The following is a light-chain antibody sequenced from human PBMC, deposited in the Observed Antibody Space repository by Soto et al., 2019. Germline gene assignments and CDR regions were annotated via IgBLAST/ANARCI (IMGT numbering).Light chain of an antibody. Sequence: DIQMTQSPSSLSASVGDRVTITCRASQGIRNDLGWYQQKPGKAPKRLIYAASSLQSGVPSMFSRSGSGTELPHTFSRLQPEEFATYYCLQHNSYPLAFGRGTKVEIK. V-gene: IGKV1-17*01. CDR3: LQHNSYPLA. CDR2: AAS. J-gene: IGKJ1*01. CDR1: QGIRND.